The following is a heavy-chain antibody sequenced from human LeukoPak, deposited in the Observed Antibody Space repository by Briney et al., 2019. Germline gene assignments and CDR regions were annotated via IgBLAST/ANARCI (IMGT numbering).Heavy chain of an antibody. J-gene: IGHJ3*02. CDR3: ARDRYYYGSGSYEYGAFDI. D-gene: IGHD3-10*01. Sequence: GGSLRLSCAASGFTFSSYSMNWVRQAPGKGLEWVSYISISSSIIYYADSVKGRFTISRDNAKKSMYLQMNSLRAEDTAIYYCARDRYYYGSGSYEYGAFDIWGQGTKVTVSS. CDR2: ISISSSII. CDR1: GFTFSSYS. V-gene: IGHV3-48*04.